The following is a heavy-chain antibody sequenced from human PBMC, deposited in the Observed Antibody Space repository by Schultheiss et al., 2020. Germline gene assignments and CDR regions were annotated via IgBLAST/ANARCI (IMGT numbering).Heavy chain of an antibody. J-gene: IGHJ4*02. CDR2: ISSSSSYI. D-gene: IGHD3-10*01. V-gene: IGHV3-21*01. Sequence: GGSLRLSCAASGFTFSNAWMSWVRQAPGKGLEWVSSISSSSSYIYYADSVKGRFTISRDNAKNSLYLQMNSLRDEDTAVYYCARVLFIMVRGVFSWGQGTLVTVSS. CDR1: GFTFSNAW. CDR3: ARVLFIMVRGVFS.